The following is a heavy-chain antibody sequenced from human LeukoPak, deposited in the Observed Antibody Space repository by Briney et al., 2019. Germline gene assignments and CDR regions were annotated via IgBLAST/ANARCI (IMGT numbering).Heavy chain of an antibody. CDR3: ARKGGLFDY. J-gene: IGHJ4*02. CDR1: GGSIRYYY. CDR2: IYYNGST. D-gene: IGHD2-15*01. Sequence: SETLSLTCTVSGGSIRYYYWSWLRQSPGKGLEWVGYIYYNGSTNYNPSLKSRVTISVDMSKNQFSLKMSSVTAADTAVYYCARKGGLFDYWGQGRLVTVSS. V-gene: IGHV4-59*01.